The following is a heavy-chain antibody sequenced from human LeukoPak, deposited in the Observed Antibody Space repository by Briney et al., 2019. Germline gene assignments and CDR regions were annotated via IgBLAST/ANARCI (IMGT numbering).Heavy chain of an antibody. V-gene: IGHV4-34*01. J-gene: IGHJ4*02. D-gene: IGHD3-3*02. CDR2: INHSGST. CDR1: GGSFSGYY. Sequence: SETLSLTCAVYGGSFSGYYWSWIRQPPGKGLEWIGEINHSGSTNYNPSLKSRVTISVDTSKNQFSLKLSSVTAADTAVYYCARGHFWSGYYHWGQGTLVTVSS. CDR3: ARGHFWSGYYH.